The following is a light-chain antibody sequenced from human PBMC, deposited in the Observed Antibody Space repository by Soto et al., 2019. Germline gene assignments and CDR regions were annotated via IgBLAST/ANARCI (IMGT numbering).Light chain of an antibody. CDR1: QSVSTN. CDR3: QQCGSSPWT. J-gene: IGKJ1*01. CDR2: GAS. Sequence: EIVLTQSPATLSVSPGERATLSCRASQSVSTNLAWYQQKPAQAPRLLIYGASTRATGIPARFSGSGSGTEFTLTISRLEPEDFAVYYCQQCGSSPWTFGQGTKVDIK. V-gene: IGKV3-20*01.